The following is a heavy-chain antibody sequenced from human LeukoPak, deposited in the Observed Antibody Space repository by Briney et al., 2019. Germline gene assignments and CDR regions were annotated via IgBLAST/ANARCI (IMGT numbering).Heavy chain of an antibody. CDR2: INPHSGAT. CDR3: ARYFTSYDGFDV. D-gene: IGHD3-10*01. CDR1: GFTFTDYH. V-gene: IGHV1-2*02. Sequence: ASVKVSCKASGFTFTDYHMHWVRQAPGQGLEWMGWINPHSGATNYAQKFQGRVTMTRDTSINTAYMELSSLTSDDTAMYYCARYFTSYDGFDVWGQGTMVTVSS. J-gene: IGHJ3*01.